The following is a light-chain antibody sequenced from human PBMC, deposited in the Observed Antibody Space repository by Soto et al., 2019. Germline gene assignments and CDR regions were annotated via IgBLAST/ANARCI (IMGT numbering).Light chain of an antibody. J-gene: IGKJ1*01. V-gene: IGKV4-1*01. CDR3: QQYYSPLWT. Sequence: DIVMTQSPDSLAVSLGERATINCKSSQSVLYSSNNKKYLAWYQQKPGQPPKLLIYWASTRESGVPDRFSGSGSGTDFTLPISSLQAEDVAVYYCQQYYSPLWTFGQGTKVEIK. CDR1: QSVLYSSNNKKY. CDR2: WAS.